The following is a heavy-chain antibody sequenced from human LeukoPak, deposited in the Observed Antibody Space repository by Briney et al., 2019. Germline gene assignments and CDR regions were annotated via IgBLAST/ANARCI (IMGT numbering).Heavy chain of an antibody. J-gene: IGHJ4*02. Sequence: GGSLRLSCTGSGVTFEGYYLSWIRQAPGKGLEWISYVSSTGGDKFYADPVKGRFTISRDNARNSVYMEMNDLIAEDTAFYYCARGENGSFDRWGQGTLVIVSS. D-gene: IGHD3-10*01. CDR1: GVTFEGYY. CDR2: VSSTGGDK. V-gene: IGHV3-11*01. CDR3: ARGENGSFDR.